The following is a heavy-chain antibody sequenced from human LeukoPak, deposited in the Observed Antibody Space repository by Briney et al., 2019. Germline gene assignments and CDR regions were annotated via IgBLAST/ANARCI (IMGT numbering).Heavy chain of an antibody. J-gene: IGHJ3*02. D-gene: IGHD5-24*01. V-gene: IGHV4-4*07. CDR1: GGSISSYY. CDR3: AKDGYNNNDAFDI. CDR2: IYTSGST. Sequence: SETLSLTCTVSGGSISSYYWSWIRQPAGKGLEWIGRIYTSGSTNYNPSLESRVTISLDTSKNQFSLRLTSVTAADTAVYYCAKDGYNNNDAFDIWGQGTMVTVSS.